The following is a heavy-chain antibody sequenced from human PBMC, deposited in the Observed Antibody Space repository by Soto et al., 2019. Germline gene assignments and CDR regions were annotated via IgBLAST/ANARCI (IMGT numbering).Heavy chain of an antibody. CDR3: ARPRGIAAAGTHDY. V-gene: IGHV4-39*01. Sequence: QLQLQESGPGLVKPSETLSLTCTVSGGSISSSSYYWGWIRQPPGKGLEWIGSIYYSGSTYYNPSLKSRVTISVDTSKNQFSLKLSSVTAADTAVYYCARPRGIAAAGTHDYWGQGTLVTVSS. D-gene: IGHD6-13*01. J-gene: IGHJ4*02. CDR1: GGSISSSSYY. CDR2: IYYSGST.